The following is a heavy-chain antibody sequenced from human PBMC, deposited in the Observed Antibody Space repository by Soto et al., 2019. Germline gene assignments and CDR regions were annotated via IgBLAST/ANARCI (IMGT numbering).Heavy chain of an antibody. V-gene: IGHV6-1*01. D-gene: IGHD1-7*01. Sequence: QVQLQESGPGLVKPSQTLSLTCAISGDSVSSNSAAWNWIRLSPSRGLEWLARTYYRSRWYNDYAVSVRSRITVNADTTKNQSSLQLTSVTPEDTAVYYCAGTTSHQWYYMDVWGKGTTVTVSS. CDR3: AGTTSHQWYYMDV. CDR2: TYYRSRWYN. J-gene: IGHJ6*03. CDR1: GDSVSSNSAA.